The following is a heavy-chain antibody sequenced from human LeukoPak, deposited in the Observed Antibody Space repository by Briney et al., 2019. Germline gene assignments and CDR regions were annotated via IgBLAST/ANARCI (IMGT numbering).Heavy chain of an antibody. CDR2: IRPSGDNT. V-gene: IGHV3-23*01. CDR1: GFTFSSYD. J-gene: IGHJ4*02. Sequence: PGGSPRLSCAASGFTFSSYDMTWVRQAPGRGLEWVSSIRPSGDNTYYADSVKGRFTISRDNSKNTLYLQMNSLRAEDTAVYYCANDGAARGAFDYWGQGTLVTVSS. CDR3: ANDGAARGAFDY. D-gene: IGHD6-13*01.